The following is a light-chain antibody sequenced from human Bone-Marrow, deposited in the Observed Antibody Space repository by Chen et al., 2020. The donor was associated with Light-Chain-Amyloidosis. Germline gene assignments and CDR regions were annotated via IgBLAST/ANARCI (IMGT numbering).Light chain of an antibody. J-gene: IGLJ1*01. CDR2: EVS. CDR1: SSDVGSYNL. V-gene: IGLV2-23*02. Sequence: QYALTQPASVSGSPGQSITISCPGTSSDVGSYNLVSWYQQHPGKAPKLMIYEVSKRPSGVSNRFSGSKSGNTASLTISGLQAEDEADYYCCSYAGSSTFYVFGTGTKVTVL. CDR3: CSYAGSSTFYV.